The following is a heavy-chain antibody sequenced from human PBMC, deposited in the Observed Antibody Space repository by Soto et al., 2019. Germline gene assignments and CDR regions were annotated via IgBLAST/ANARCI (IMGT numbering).Heavy chain of an antibody. CDR3: ARPPADNDAFDI. CDR2: IYPGDSDT. D-gene: IGHD6-19*01. V-gene: IGHV5-51*07. Sequence: GAALKISCKGSGYSFTSYWIGWVHQMAGKGLEWMGIIYPGDSDTRYSTSSQGQVSTSAIKSISTAYQQRSSLKASETAMYDRARPPADNDAFDIWGQGTMVTVSS. J-gene: IGHJ3*02. CDR1: GYSFTSYW.